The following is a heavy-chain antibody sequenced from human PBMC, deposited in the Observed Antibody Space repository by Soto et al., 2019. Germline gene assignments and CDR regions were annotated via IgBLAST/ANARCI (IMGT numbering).Heavy chain of an antibody. CDR1: GGTFSNYA. CDR2: IIPLFGTP. Sequence: SVKVAFTASGGTFSNYAINWVRQAPGQGLEWMGGIIPLFGTPNYAQKFQGRVTFTAHKSTSTAYMELRSLRSDDTAVYYCARGWETVGTNTPFAYWGQGTLVTVSS. CDR3: ARGWETVGTNTPFAY. J-gene: IGHJ4*02. D-gene: IGHD1-26*01. V-gene: IGHV1-69*06.